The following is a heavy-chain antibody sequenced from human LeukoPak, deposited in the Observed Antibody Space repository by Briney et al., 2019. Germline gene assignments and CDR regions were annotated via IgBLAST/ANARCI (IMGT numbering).Heavy chain of an antibody. V-gene: IGHV4-34*01. D-gene: IGHD3-10*01. Sequence: SETLSLTCAVYGGSFSGYYWSWIRQPPGKGLEWIGEINHSGSTNYNPSLKSRVTISVDTSKNQFSLKLSSVTAADTAVYYCARGNKYYYGSGSYYPPNFDYWGQGTLVTVSS. CDR1: GGSFSGYY. J-gene: IGHJ4*02. CDR3: ARGNKYYYGSGSYYPPNFDY. CDR2: INHSGST.